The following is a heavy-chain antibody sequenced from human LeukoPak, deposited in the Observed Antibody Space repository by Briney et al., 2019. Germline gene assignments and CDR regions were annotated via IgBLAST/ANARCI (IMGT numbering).Heavy chain of an antibody. CDR2: IYTSGST. Sequence: SETLSLTCTVSGGSISSYYWSWIRQPAGKGLEWIGRIYTSGSTNYNPSLKSRVTMSVDTSKNQFSLKLSSVTAADTAVYYCARFKRAGGWSYFDYWGQGTLVTVPS. CDR3: ARFKRAGGWSYFDY. CDR1: GGSISSYY. J-gene: IGHJ4*02. D-gene: IGHD6-19*01. V-gene: IGHV4-4*07.